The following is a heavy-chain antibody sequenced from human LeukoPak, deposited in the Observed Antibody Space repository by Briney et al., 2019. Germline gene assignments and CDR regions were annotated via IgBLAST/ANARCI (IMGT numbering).Heavy chain of an antibody. J-gene: IGHJ4*02. D-gene: IGHD1-1*01. Sequence: SETLSLTCTVSGGSISSTDYYWGWIRQPPGRGLEWIGSIYYSGITYYNPSLKSRVTISVDTSNNQFSLKLSSVTAADTAMYFCATWRTAKTGFDYWGQGTLVTVSS. V-gene: IGHV4-39*01. CDR2: IYYSGIT. CDR3: ATWRTAKTGFDY. CDR1: GGSISSTDYY.